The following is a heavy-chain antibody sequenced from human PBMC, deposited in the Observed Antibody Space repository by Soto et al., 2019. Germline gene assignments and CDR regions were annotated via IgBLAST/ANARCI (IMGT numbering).Heavy chain of an antibody. CDR1: GYTFTSYD. Sequence: ASVKVSCKASGYTFTSYDINWVRQATGQGLEWMGWMNPNSGNTGYAQKFQGRVTMTRNTSISTAYMELSSLRSEDTAVYYCARVHSSYYYGSFEYWGQGNLVTVSS. V-gene: IGHV1-8*01. CDR2: MNPNSGNT. D-gene: IGHD3-10*01. J-gene: IGHJ4*02. CDR3: ARVHSSYYYGSFEY.